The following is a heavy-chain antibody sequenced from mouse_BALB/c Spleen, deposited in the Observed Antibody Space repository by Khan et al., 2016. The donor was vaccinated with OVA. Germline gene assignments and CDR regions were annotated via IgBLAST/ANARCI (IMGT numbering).Heavy chain of an antibody. D-gene: IGHD2-10*01. CDR2: INTYTGEP. V-gene: IGHV9-3-1*01. Sequence: QIQLVQSGPELKKPGETVKISCKASGYTFTTYGMNWVKQAPGKGLKWMGWINTYTGEPTYADDFKGRFAFSLETSATTAYLQINNLKNEETATXFCARPPYFSYVMVYWSQGNSVTVSS. CDR1: GYTFTTYG. J-gene: IGHJ4*01. CDR3: ARPPYFSYVMVY.